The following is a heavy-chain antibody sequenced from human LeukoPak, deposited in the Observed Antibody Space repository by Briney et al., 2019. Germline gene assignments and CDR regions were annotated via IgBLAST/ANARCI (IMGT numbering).Heavy chain of an antibody. Sequence: ASVKVSCKASGGAFSSYAISWVRQAPGQGLEWMGGIIPVFGTANYAQKFQGRVTITTDESTSTAYMELSSLRSEDTAVYYCARAAAVITTDWFDPWGQGTLVTVSS. CDR1: GGAFSSYA. CDR3: ARAAAVITTDWFDP. D-gene: IGHD3-22*01. J-gene: IGHJ5*02. CDR2: IIPVFGTA. V-gene: IGHV1-69*05.